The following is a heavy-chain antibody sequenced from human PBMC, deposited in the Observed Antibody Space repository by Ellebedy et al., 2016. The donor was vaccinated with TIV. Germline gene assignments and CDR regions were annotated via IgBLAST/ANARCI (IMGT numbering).Heavy chain of an antibody. D-gene: IGHD1-7*01. CDR1: GYTFTSYA. CDR3: ATPLGGLELPFYFGY. J-gene: IGHJ4*02. V-gene: IGHV1-3*01. Sequence: ASVKVSCXASGYTFTSYAMHWVRQAPGQRLEWMGWINAGNGNTKYSQKFQGRVTITRDTSASTAYMELSSLRSEDTAVYYCATPLGGLELPFYFGYWGQGTLVTVSS. CDR2: INAGNGNT.